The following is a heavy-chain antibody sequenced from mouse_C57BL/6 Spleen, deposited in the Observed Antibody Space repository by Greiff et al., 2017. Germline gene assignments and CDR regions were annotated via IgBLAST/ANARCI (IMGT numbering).Heavy chain of an antibody. D-gene: IGHD1-1*01. Sequence: EVQLQQSGPELVKPGASVKISCKASGYSFTGYYMNWVKQSPEKSLEWIGEINPSTGGTTYNQKFKAKATLTVDKSSSTAYMQLKSLTSEDSAVYYCARRGSSSSLDYWGQGTTLTVSS. CDR1: GYSFTGYY. J-gene: IGHJ2*01. CDR2: INPSTGGT. V-gene: IGHV1-42*01. CDR3: ARRGSSSSLDY.